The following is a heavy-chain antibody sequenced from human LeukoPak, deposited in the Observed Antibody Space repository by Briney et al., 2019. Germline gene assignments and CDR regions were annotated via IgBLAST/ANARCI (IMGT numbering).Heavy chain of an antibody. D-gene: IGHD5/OR15-5a*01. CDR3: ARGRPSVFDP. Sequence: SQTLSLTCAVSGGSISSGGYSWSWLRQPPGKGLEWIGYIYHSGSTYYNPSLKSRVTISVDRSKNQFSLKLSSVTAADTAVYYCARGRPSVFDPRGQGTLVTVSS. CDR2: IYHSGST. J-gene: IGHJ5*02. V-gene: IGHV4-30-2*01. CDR1: GGSISSGGYS.